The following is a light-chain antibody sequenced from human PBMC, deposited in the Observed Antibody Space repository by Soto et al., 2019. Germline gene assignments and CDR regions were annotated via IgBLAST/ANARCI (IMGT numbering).Light chain of an antibody. CDR3: SSYAGSNNVV. V-gene: IGLV2-8*01. Sequence: QSALTQPPSASGSPGQSVTISCTGTSSDVDAYNYVSWYQQHPGKAPKLMIFEVNKRPSGVPDRFSGSKSGNTASLTVSGLQAEDEADYYCSSYAGSNNVVFGGGTKLTVL. CDR1: SSDVDAYNY. CDR2: EVN. J-gene: IGLJ2*01.